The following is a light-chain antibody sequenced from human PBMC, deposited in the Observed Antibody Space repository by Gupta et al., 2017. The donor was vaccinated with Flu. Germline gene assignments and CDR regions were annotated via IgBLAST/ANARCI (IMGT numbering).Light chain of an antibody. Sequence: SPGERATLSCRASHSVSSSYLAWYQQKPGQAPRLLIYGASSRATGIPDRFSGSGSGTDFTLTISRLEPEDFAVYYCQQYGSSPSTFGGGTKVEIK. CDR3: QQYGSSPST. J-gene: IGKJ4*01. CDR1: HSVSSSY. V-gene: IGKV3-20*01. CDR2: GAS.